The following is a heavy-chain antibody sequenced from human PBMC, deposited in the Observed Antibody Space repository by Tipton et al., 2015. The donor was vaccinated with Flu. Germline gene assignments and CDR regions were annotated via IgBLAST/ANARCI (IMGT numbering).Heavy chain of an antibody. J-gene: IGHJ5*02. D-gene: IGHD3-9*01. CDR2: IYYSGTT. V-gene: IGHV4-39*07. CDR1: GGSISSYTYY. CDR3: AKEGSYNILTNYYNKGVDP. Sequence: TLSLTCTVSGGSISSYTYYWGWFRQSPGTGLEWIGSIYYSGTTYYNPSLKSRVTMSMDTSKNQFSLKVTSVTAADTAVYYCAKEGSYNILTNYYNKGVDPWGQGTLVIVSS.